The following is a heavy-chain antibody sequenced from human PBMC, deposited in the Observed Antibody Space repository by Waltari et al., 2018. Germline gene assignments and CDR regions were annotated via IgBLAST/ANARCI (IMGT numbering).Heavy chain of an antibody. D-gene: IGHD6-19*01. CDR3: AKDIGWPEKGDYYYYYYMDV. CDR2: ISYDGSNK. J-gene: IGHJ6*03. CDR1: GFTFSSYG. Sequence: QVQLVESGGGVVQPGRSLRLSCAASGFTFSSYGMHWVRQAPGKGLGWVAVISYDGSNKYYADSVKGRFTISRDNSKNTLYLQMNSLRAEDTAVYYCAKDIGWPEKGDYYYYYYMDVWGKGTTVTISS. V-gene: IGHV3-30*18.